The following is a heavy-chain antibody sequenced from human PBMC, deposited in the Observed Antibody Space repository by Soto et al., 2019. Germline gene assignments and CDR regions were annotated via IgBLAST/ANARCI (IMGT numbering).Heavy chain of an antibody. V-gene: IGHV3-30*03. CDR3: ASVAGTGSFFYYAMDV. CDR1: GFTFSDFG. CDR2: ISYDGTEK. J-gene: IGHJ6*02. D-gene: IGHD6-19*01. Sequence: QVQLVESGGGVVQPGRSLRLSCAVSGFTFSDFGMHWVRQAPGKGLHWVAVISYDGTEKYYADSVKGRFTISRDNSKNTLYQQMNNVRAEDTSVYYCASVAGTGSFFYYAMDVWGQGTKVTVSS.